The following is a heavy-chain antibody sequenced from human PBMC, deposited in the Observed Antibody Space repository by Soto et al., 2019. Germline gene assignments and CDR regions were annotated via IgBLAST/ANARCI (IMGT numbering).Heavy chain of an antibody. CDR1: GVSISSGNW. CDR2: IYNDGSA. V-gene: IGHV4-4*02. CDR3: ARLVYDSRLNYLYFDH. J-gene: IGHJ4*02. Sequence: SETLSLTCDVSGVSISSGNWWSWVRQPPGKGLEWIAEIYNDGSANYHPSLESRATISVDRSKNQFSLRLSSVTAADTGKYYCARLVYDSRLNYLYFDHWGQGTLVTSPQ. D-gene: IGHD3-22*01.